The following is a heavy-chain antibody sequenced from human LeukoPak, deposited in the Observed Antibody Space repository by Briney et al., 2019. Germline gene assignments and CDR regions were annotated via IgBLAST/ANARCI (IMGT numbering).Heavy chain of an antibody. CDR3: ARGNSVTTYHIDY. J-gene: IGHJ4*02. V-gene: IGHV3-66*01. D-gene: IGHD4-17*01. CDR2: IYNGVNT. CDR1: GFSVDTKY. Sequence: GGSLRLSCAASGFSVDTKYMSWVRQAPGKGLEWLSFIYNGVNTYYADSVKGRFTISRDNSKNSLYLQMNSLRAEDTAVYYCARGNSVTTYHIDYWGQGTLVTVSS.